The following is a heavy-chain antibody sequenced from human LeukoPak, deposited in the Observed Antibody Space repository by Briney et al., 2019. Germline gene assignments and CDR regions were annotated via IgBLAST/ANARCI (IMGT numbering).Heavy chain of an antibody. V-gene: IGHV5-10-1*01. CDR2: IDPSDYYT. CDR1: GYSFTSYW. D-gene: IGHD3-9*01. Sequence: GESLMISCKGSGYSFTSYWISCVRQMPGNRLEWMGRIDPSDYYTNYCPYFPVNVTISAAKSISTAYLQWSSLKASDTAMYYCARTRHYDILTGYQEAAGAFDIWGQGTMVTVSS. J-gene: IGHJ3*02. CDR3: ARTRHYDILTGYQEAAGAFDI.